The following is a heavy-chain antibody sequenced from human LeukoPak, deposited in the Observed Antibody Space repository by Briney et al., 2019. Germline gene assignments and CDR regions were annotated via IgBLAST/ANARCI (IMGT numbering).Heavy chain of an antibody. CDR3: AANAKIIAAEAPGFDY. V-gene: IGHV3-7*03. CDR2: IRQDGSEK. D-gene: IGHD6-13*01. CDR1: GFTFSSYW. J-gene: IGHJ4*02. Sequence: SGGSLRLSCAASGFTFSSYWMSWIRQAPGKGLEWVANIRQDGSEKYYVDSVKGRFTISRDNAKNSLYLQMNSLRAEDTAVYHCAANAKIIAAEAPGFDYWGQGTLVTVSS.